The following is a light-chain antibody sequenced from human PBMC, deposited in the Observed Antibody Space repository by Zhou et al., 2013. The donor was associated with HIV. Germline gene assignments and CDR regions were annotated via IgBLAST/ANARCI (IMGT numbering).Light chain of an antibody. CDR3: QQYNSYMWT. CDR1: QSISSW. Sequence: DIQMTQSPSTLSASVGDRVTITCRASQSISSWLAWYQQKPGKAPKLLIYKASSLESGVPSRFSGSGSGTEFTLTISSLQPDDFATYYCQQYNSYMWTFGRRTKVEIK. V-gene: IGKV1-5*03. CDR2: KAS. J-gene: IGKJ1*01.